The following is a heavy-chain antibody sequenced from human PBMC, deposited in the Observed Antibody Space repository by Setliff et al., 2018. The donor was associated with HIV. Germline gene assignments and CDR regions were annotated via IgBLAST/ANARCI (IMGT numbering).Heavy chain of an antibody. D-gene: IGHD6-25*01. CDR2: IYYSGST. CDR1: GGSVSSGSYY. V-gene: IGHV4-61*01. CDR3: ASHRAAFRLDY. Sequence: SETLSLTCTVSGGSVSSGSYYWSWIRQPPGKGLEWIGYIYYSGSTKHNPSLKSRVTISLDTSKNQFSLKLTSVTAAATAVYYCASHRAAFRLDYWGQGTLVTVSS. J-gene: IGHJ4*02.